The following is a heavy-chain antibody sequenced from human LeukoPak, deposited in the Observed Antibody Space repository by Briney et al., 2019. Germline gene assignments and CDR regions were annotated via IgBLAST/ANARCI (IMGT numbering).Heavy chain of an antibody. CDR3: ARADTAMDQQREFDY. D-gene: IGHD5-18*01. CDR2: IIPIFGTA. V-gene: IGHV1-69*13. Sequence: SVKVSCKASGGTFSSYAISWVRQAPGQGLEWVGGIIPIFGTANYAQKFQGRVTITADESTSTAYMELSSLRSEDTAVYYCARADTAMDQQREFDYWGQGTLVTVSS. J-gene: IGHJ4*02. CDR1: GGTFSSYA.